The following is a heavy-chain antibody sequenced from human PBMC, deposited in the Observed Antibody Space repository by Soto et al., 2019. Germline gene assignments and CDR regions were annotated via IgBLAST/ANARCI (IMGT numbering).Heavy chain of an antibody. CDR1: GGSISSSSYY. V-gene: IGHV4-39*01. D-gene: IGHD3-9*01. CDR3: ASWGRYFDRPTYYYYYGMDV. J-gene: IGHJ6*02. CDR2: IYYSGST. Sequence: PSETLSLTCTVSGGSISSSSYYWGWIRQPPGKGLEWIGSIYYSGSTYYNPSLKSRVTISVDTSKNQFSLKLSSVTAADTAVYYCASWGRYFDRPTYYYYYGMDVWGHATTVTVPS.